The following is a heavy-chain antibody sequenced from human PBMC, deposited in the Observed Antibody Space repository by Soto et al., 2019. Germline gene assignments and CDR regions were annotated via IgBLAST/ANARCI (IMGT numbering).Heavy chain of an antibody. CDR1: GGSISSGGYY. D-gene: IGHD3-9*01. J-gene: IGHJ6*02. CDR2: IYYSGST. V-gene: IGHV4-31*03. Sequence: SETLSLTCTVSGGSISSGGYYWSWIRQHPGKGLEWIGYIYYSGSTYYNPSLKSRVTISVDTSKNQFSLKLSSVTAADTAVYYCARDSDWHYVMDVWGQGTTVTVSS. CDR3: ARDSDWHYVMDV.